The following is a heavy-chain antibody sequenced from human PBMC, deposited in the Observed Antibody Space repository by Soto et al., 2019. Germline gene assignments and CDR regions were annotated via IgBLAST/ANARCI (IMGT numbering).Heavy chain of an antibody. CDR1: GYTFTSYG. D-gene: IGHD2-2*03. J-gene: IGHJ5*02. CDR2: ISAYNGNT. V-gene: IGHV1-18*04. CDR3: ARLLGYCSSTSCLINWFDP. Sequence: QVQLVQSGAEVKKPGASVEVSCKASGYTFTSYGISWVRQAPGQGLEWMGWISAYNGNTNYAQKLKGRVTMTTDTSTSTAYMELRSLRSDDTAVYYCARLLGYCSSTSCLINWFDPWGQGTLVTVSS.